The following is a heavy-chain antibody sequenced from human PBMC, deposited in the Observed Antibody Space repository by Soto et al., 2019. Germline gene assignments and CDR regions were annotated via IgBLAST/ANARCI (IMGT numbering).Heavy chain of an antibody. Sequence: SGGSLRLSCAASGFTFSSYAMSWVRQAPGKGLEWVSAISGSGGSTYYADSVKGRFTISRDNSKNTLYLQMNSLRAEDTAVYYCAKSSSGWYRLFAFDIWGQGTMVTVSS. CDR1: GFTFSSYA. CDR3: AKSSSGWYRLFAFDI. V-gene: IGHV3-23*01. J-gene: IGHJ3*02. D-gene: IGHD6-19*01. CDR2: ISGSGGST.